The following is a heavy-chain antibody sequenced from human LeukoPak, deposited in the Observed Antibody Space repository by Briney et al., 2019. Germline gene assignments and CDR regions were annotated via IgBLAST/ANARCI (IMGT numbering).Heavy chain of an antibody. CDR1: GFTFSSYA. V-gene: IGHV3-23*01. CDR2: ISGSGGST. J-gene: IGHJ6*02. D-gene: IGHD3-10*01. CDR3: ARGLGRRYGMDV. Sequence: GGSLRLSCAASGFTFSSYAMSWVRQAPGKGLEWVPAISGSGGSTYYADSVKGRFTISRDNSKNTLYLQMNSLRAEDTAVYYCARGLGRRYGMDVWGQGTTVTVSS.